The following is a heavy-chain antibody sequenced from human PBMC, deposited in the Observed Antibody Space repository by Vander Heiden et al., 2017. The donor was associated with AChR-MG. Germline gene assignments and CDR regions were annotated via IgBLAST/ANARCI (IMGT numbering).Heavy chain of an antibody. CDR1: GFTFSSLA. J-gene: IGHJ6*02. D-gene: IGHD3-3*01. CDR2: IGGSGGST. V-gene: IGHV3-23*01. Sequence: EVQLLESAGGLVQPGGSLRLTCAASGFTFSSLAMRWVRQVPGKGLEWVSAIGGSGGSTYYAASVKGRFTISRDNSKNTLYLQMNSLRAEDTAVYYCAKDLGEGRFLEWLSHLPYYYYGMDVWGQGTTVTVSS. CDR3: AKDLGEGRFLEWLSHLPYYYYGMDV.